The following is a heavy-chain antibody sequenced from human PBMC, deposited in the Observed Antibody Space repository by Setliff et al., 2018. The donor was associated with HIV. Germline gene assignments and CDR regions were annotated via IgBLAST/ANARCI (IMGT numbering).Heavy chain of an antibody. CDR1: GGSFSGYY. J-gene: IGHJ4*02. CDR2: INHSGSA. Sequence: SETLSLTCAVYGGSFSGYYWTWIRQPPGKGLEWIGEINHSGSANYKSSLSSRVTIAVDTSKNQFSLRLTAVTAADTAVYYCARFFGAVDYWGQGTLVTV. V-gene: IGHV4-34*01. CDR3: ARFFGAVDY. D-gene: IGHD3-3*01.